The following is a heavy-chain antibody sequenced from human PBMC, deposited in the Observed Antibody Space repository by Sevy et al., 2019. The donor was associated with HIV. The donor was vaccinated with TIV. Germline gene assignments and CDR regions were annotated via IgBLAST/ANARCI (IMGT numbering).Heavy chain of an antibody. Sequence: ASVKVSCKVSGYTLTDLSMHWVRQAPGKGLEWMGGVDPENGKTIYAQKLQGRLTMTEDTSRDTAYMELNNLRSDDTAVYYCATDCDFYYGDFRGFWGQGTLVTVSS. D-gene: IGHD4-17*01. CDR1: GYTLTDLS. J-gene: IGHJ4*02. CDR3: ATDCDFYYGDFRGF. V-gene: IGHV1-24*01. CDR2: VDPENGKT.